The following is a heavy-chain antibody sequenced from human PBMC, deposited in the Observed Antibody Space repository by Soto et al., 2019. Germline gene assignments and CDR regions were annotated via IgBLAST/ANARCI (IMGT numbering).Heavy chain of an antibody. Sequence: ESGGGLVKPGGSLRLSCAASGFAFKYARMTWVRQAPGKGLEWVGHIRSNIDGATTAYAAPVKGRFTISRDESKNTVDLQMNSLIPEDTAVYYCTTDWGSGTHYARAFDVWGQGTMVTVSS. D-gene: IGHD3-16*01. J-gene: IGHJ3*01. CDR2: IRSNIDGATT. V-gene: IGHV3-15*01. CDR1: GFAFKYAR. CDR3: TTDWGSGTHYARAFDV.